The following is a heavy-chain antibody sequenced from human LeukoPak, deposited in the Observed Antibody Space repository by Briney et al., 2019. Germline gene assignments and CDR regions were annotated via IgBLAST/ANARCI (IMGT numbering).Heavy chain of an antibody. CDR2: INPSGGST. Sequence: ASVKVSCKASGYTFTTYYIHWVRQAPGQGLEWMGIINPSGGSTSYTQKLQGRVTMTRDTSTSTVYMEMSNLRSEDTAVYYCARGEYCGGDCPTAPLDYWGQGTLVTVSS. CDR3: ARGEYCGGDCPTAPLDY. D-gene: IGHD2-21*02. CDR1: GYTFTTYY. J-gene: IGHJ4*02. V-gene: IGHV1-46*01.